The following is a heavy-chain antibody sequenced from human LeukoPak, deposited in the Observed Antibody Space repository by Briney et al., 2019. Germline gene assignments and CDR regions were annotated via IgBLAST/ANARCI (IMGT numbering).Heavy chain of an antibody. CDR2: IYYSGST. V-gene: IGHV4-39*01. Sequence: SETLSLTCTVSGGSISSSSYYWGWIRQPPGKGLEWIGSIYYSGSTYYNPSLKSRVTISVDTSKNQFSLKLISVTAADTAVYYCARHVSYFLECSDYWGQGTLVTVSS. CDR1: GGSISSSSYY. J-gene: IGHJ4*02. CDR3: ARHVSYFLECSDY. D-gene: IGHD3-3*01.